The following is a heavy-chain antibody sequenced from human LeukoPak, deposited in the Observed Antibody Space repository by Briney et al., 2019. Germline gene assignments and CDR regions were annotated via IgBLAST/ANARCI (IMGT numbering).Heavy chain of an antibody. CDR3: SRGREGYSDYGPFDY. J-gene: IGHJ4*02. D-gene: IGHD4-11*01. CDR2: ISGIVGST. Sequence: PGGSLRLSCAASGFTFSSYAMSWVRQARGKGLEWVSAISGIVGSTSYSASLKGRFTISRDNSNNTLYLQMNSLRAEDTAVYYCSRGREGYSDYGPFDYWCQGTLVTVSS. V-gene: IGHV3-23*01. CDR1: GFTFSSYA.